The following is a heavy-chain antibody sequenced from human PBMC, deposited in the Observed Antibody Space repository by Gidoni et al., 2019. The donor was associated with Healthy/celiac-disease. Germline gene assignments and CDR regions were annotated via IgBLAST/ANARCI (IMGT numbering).Heavy chain of an antibody. CDR3: AKDILGDHPFDP. Sequence: EVQLVESGGVVVQPGGSLRLSCAASGFTFDDYTMHWVRQVPGKGLEWVSLISWDGGSTYYADSVKGRFTISRDNSKNSLYLQMNSLRTEDTALYYCAKDILGDHPFDPWGQGTLVTVSS. J-gene: IGHJ5*02. V-gene: IGHV3-43*01. D-gene: IGHD3-16*01. CDR2: ISWDGGST. CDR1: GFTFDDYT.